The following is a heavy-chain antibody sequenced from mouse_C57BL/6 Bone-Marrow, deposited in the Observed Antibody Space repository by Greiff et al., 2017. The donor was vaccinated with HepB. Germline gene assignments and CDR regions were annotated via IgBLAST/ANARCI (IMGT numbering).Heavy chain of an antibody. D-gene: IGHD1-1*01. CDR2: ISSGCSYT. Sequence: EVMLVESGGDLVKPGGSLKLSCAASGFTFSSYGMSWVRQTPDKRLEWVATISSGCSYTYYSDSVKGRFTISRDNAKNTLYLQMSSLKSEDTAMYYCARPPITTIVAHYYAMDYWGQGTSVTVSS. CDR1: GFTFSSYG. V-gene: IGHV5-6*01. J-gene: IGHJ4*01. CDR3: ARPPITTIVAHYYAMDY.